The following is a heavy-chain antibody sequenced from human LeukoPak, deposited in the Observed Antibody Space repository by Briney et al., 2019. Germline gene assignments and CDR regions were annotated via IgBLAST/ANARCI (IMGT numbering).Heavy chain of an antibody. J-gene: IGHJ3*02. D-gene: IGHD6-13*01. CDR1: GGSISSYY. CDR2: IYYSGST. CDR3: ARDYSSSWYLGAFDI. Sequence: PSETLSLTCTVSGGSISSYYWSWIRQPPGKGLEWIWYIYYSGSTNYNPSLKSRVTISVDTSKNQFSLKLSSVTAADTAVYYCARDYSSSWYLGAFDIWGQGTMVTVSA. V-gene: IGHV4-59*01.